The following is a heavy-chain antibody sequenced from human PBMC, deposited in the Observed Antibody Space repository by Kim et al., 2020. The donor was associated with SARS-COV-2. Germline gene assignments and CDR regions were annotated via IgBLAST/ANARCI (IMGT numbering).Heavy chain of an antibody. CDR3: ARSGARSDSRDS. Sequence: NYSPPLKSRVTISVDTSKNQFSLKLNSVSASDTALYFCARSGARSDSRDSWGQGTQVTVSS. V-gene: IGHV4-34*01. D-gene: IGHD2-15*01. J-gene: IGHJ4*02.